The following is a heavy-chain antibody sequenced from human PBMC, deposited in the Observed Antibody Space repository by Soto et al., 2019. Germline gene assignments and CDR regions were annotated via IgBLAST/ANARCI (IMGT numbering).Heavy chain of an antibody. D-gene: IGHD6-6*01. CDR3: ARGGNEYSPHYYYYYMDV. CDR1: GYTFTSYY. J-gene: IGHJ6*03. Sequence: ASVKVSCKASGYTFTSYYMHWVRQAPGQGLEWMGIINPSGGSTSYAQKFQGRVTMTRDTSTSTVYMELSSLRSEDTAVYYCARGGNEYSPHYYYYYMDVWGKGTTVTVS. CDR2: INPSGGST. V-gene: IGHV1-46*03.